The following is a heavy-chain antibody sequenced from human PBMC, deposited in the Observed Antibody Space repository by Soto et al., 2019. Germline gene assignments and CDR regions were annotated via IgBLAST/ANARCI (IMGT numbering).Heavy chain of an antibody. CDR1: GASIRSYY. Sequence: SETLSLTCTVSGASIRSYYWSWIRQPPGKGLEWIGSIYYSGSTYYNPSLKSRVTISVDTSKNQFSLKLSSVTAADTAVYYCARLRYYDILTAFYYYYYGMEVWGQGTTVTVSS. CDR3: ARLRYYDILTAFYYYYYGMEV. V-gene: IGHV4-59*05. CDR2: IYYSGST. J-gene: IGHJ6*02. D-gene: IGHD3-9*01.